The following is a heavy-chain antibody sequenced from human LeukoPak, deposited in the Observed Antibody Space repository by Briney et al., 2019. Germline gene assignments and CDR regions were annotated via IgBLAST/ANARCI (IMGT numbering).Heavy chain of an antibody. CDR1: GFTFSSYS. Sequence: GGSLRLSCAASGFTFSSYSMNWVRQAPGKGLEWVSSIGSSSSYIYYADSVKGRFSISRDNAKNSLYLQMNSLRAEDTAVYYCARESYYYGSGNYYMFDYWGQGILVTVSS. J-gene: IGHJ4*02. D-gene: IGHD3-10*01. V-gene: IGHV3-21*01. CDR2: IGSSSSYI. CDR3: ARESYYYGSGNYYMFDY.